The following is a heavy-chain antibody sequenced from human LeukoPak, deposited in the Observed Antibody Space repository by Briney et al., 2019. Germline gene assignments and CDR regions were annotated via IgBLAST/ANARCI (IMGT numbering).Heavy chain of an antibody. Sequence: SETLSLTCTVSGESMSGFYWNWIRQPPGKGLEWIGYMHYTGSTNYNPSLKSRVTISVDTSKNQFSLKLSSVTAADTAVYYCARDRGGGIAAAGLFDYWGQGTLVTVSS. V-gene: IGHV4-59*01. CDR1: GESMSGFY. CDR2: MHYTGST. J-gene: IGHJ4*02. CDR3: ARDRGGGIAAAGLFDY. D-gene: IGHD6-13*01.